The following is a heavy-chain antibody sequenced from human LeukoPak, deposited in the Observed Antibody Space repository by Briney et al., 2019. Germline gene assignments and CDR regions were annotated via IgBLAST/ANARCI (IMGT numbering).Heavy chain of an antibody. J-gene: IGHJ4*01. CDR1: GFAFNNTW. Sequence: PGGSLRLSCAASGFAFNNTWMSWVRQAPGKGMEWIGLIKNKVEGGTSDYAAPVKGRFTISRDDSTNTLFLPMNSLQTEDTALYYCTTGGSILAHWGHGTLVAVSS. CDR2: IKNKVEGGTS. D-gene: IGHD3-3*02. CDR3: TTGGSILAH. V-gene: IGHV3-15*01.